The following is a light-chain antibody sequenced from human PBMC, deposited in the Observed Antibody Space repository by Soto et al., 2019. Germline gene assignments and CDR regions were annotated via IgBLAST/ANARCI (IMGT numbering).Light chain of an antibody. J-gene: IGKJ1*01. V-gene: IGKV3-20*01. CDR1: QSVSNY. Sequence: EIVLTQSPGTLSLSPVERATLSCRASQSVSNYLAWYQRKPGQAPRLLIYGASSRATGIPDRFSGSGSGTDFTLTISRLEPEDFAVYYCHQYGGSPQRFGQGTKVDIK. CDR2: GAS. CDR3: HQYGGSPQR.